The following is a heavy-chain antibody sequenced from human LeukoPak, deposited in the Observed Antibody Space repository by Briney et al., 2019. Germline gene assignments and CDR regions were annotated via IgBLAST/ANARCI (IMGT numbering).Heavy chain of an antibody. Sequence: GGSLRLSCAASGFTFSSYAMSWVRQAPGKGLEWVSAISGSGGSTYYADSVKGRFTISRDNSKNTLYLQMNSLTAEDTAVYYCAKDPSFGPALYWGQGTLVTVSS. D-gene: IGHD2-2*01. CDR3: AKDPSFGPALY. CDR2: ISGSGGST. CDR1: GFTFSSYA. J-gene: IGHJ4*02. V-gene: IGHV3-23*01.